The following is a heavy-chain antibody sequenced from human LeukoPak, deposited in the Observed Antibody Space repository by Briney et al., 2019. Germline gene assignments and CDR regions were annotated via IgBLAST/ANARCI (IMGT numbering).Heavy chain of an antibody. CDR1: GFTFSSYS. V-gene: IGHV3-48*01. CDR2: ISSSSSTI. Sequence: GGSLRLSCAASGFTFSSYSMNWVRQAPGKGLEWVSYISSSSSTIYYADSVKGRFTIPRDNAKNSLYLQMNSLRAEDTAVYYCARDNYYGSGSYSHWGQGTLVTVSS. J-gene: IGHJ4*02. D-gene: IGHD3-10*01. CDR3: ARDNYYGSGSYSH.